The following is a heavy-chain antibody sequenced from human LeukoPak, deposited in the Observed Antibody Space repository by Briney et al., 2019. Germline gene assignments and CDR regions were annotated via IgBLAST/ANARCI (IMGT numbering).Heavy chain of an antibody. Sequence: NTSETLSLTCTVSGGSISSGGYYWSWIRQPPGKGLEWIGYIYHSGSTYYNPSLKSRVTISVDRSKNQFSLKLSSVTAADTAVYYCARSSIAVQWVYFDYWGQGTLVTVSS. CDR3: ARSSIAVQWVYFDY. J-gene: IGHJ4*02. CDR1: GGSISSGGYY. CDR2: IYHSGST. V-gene: IGHV4-30-2*01. D-gene: IGHD6-6*01.